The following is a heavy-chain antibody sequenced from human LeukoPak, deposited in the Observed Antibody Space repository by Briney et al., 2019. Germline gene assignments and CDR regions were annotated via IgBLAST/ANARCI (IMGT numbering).Heavy chain of an antibody. J-gene: IGHJ4*02. CDR3: AKGQELDDGVFDS. V-gene: IGHV3-23*01. CDR1: GFTFSSIA. CDR2: IRSNGDTT. Sequence: GGSLRLSCAASGFTFSSIAMTWVRQAPGKGLEWVSSIRSNGDTTYNADSVRGRFTISRDNSKNTLYLQMNSLRVEDTAIYYCAKGQELDDGVFDSWGQGTLVTVSS. D-gene: IGHD1-1*01.